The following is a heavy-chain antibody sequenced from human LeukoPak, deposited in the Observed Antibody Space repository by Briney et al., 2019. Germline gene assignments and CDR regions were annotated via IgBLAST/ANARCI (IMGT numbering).Heavy chain of an antibody. CDR2: IIPIFGTA. J-gene: IGHJ4*02. V-gene: IGHV1-69*06. CDR3: APIVPYYYDSSGYFSG. CDR1: GGTFSSYA. D-gene: IGHD3-22*01. Sequence: SVKVSCKASGGTFSSYAISWVRQAPGQGLEWMGGIIPIFGTANYAQKFQGRVTIIADKSTSTAYMELSSLRSEDTAVYYCAPIVPYYYDSSGYFSGWGQGTLVTVSS.